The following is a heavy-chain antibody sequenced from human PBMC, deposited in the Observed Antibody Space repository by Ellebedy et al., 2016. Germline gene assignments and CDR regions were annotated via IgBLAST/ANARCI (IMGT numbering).Heavy chain of an antibody. CDR2: SIKKLNIYTT. V-gene: IGHV3-72*01. Sequence: GESLKISXAASGFTFSDHYMDWVRQAPGKGLEWVGRSIKKLNIYTTEYAASVKGRFTISTDDSKNSLYLQMNSLKTEDTAVYYCARVQYGDSLDWGQGTLVTVSS. CDR1: GFTFSDHY. D-gene: IGHD4-17*01. J-gene: IGHJ4*02. CDR3: ARVQYGDSLD.